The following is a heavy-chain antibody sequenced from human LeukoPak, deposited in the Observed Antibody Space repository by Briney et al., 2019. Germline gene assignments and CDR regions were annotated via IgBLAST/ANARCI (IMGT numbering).Heavy chain of an antibody. J-gene: IGHJ3*02. D-gene: IGHD5/OR15-5a*01. CDR1: GGSVTSYS. CDR2: ISYSGTT. CDR3: ARHGGETMVSAILHAFDI. Sequence: SETLSLTCTVSGGSVTSYSWSWIRQPPGKGLEWVGYISYSGTTNYNLSPKSRVTISVDTSKNQFSLRLSSVTAADMAVYYCARHGGETMVSAILHAFDIWGQGTVVTVSS. V-gene: IGHV4-59*08.